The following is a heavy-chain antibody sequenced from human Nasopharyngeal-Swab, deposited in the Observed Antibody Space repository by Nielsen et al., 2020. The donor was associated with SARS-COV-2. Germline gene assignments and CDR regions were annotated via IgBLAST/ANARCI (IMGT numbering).Heavy chain of an antibody. J-gene: IGHJ4*02. CDR2: ISTTSNYI. CDR1: GFTFTTSS. D-gene: IGHD1-1*01. V-gene: IGHV3-21*01. Sequence: GESLKISCEASGFTFTTSSMNWVRQAPGKGLEWVSSISTTSNYISYGDSVKGRFTISRDNAKNSLYLRMNSLRAEDTAVYYCVRDEDVVGTTFWYWGQGTLVTVSS. CDR3: VRDEDVVGTTFWY.